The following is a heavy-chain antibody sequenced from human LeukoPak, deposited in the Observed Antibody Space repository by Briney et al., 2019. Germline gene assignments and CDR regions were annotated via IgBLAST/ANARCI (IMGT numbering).Heavy chain of an antibody. CDR1: GFTFNNYA. V-gene: IGHV3-23*01. Sequence: GGSLRLSCAASGFTFNNYAMSWVRQAPGKGLEWVSGISGSGGTSYYADSVRGRFTISRVNSKNTLYLQMNSLRAEDTAVYYCARAYSSGWYKYYFDYWGQGTLVTVSS. D-gene: IGHD6-19*01. J-gene: IGHJ4*02. CDR2: ISGSGGTS. CDR3: ARAYSSGWYKYYFDY.